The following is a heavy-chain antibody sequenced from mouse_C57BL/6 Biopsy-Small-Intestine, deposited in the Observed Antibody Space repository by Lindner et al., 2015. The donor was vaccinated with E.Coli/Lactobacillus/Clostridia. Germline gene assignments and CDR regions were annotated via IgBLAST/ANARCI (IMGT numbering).Heavy chain of an antibody. CDR3: VRRGWALDY. D-gene: IGHD3-3*01. Sequence: VQLQEYWGGLVKPGGSLKLSCAASGFTFSDYGMHWVRQAPEKGLEWVAYISSGSSTIYYADTVKGRFTISRDNAKNTQFLQMTSLRSEDTAMYYCVRRGWALDYWGQGTTLTVSS. CDR2: ISSGSSTI. CDR1: GFTFSDYG. J-gene: IGHJ2*01. V-gene: IGHV5-17*01.